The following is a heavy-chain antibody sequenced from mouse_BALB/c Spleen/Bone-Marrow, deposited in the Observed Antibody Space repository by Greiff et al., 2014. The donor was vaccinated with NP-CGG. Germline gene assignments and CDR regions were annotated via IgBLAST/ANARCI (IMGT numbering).Heavy chain of an antibody. CDR3: ARFGRYYFDY. V-gene: IGHV1-54*01. CDR1: GYAFTNYL. J-gene: IGHJ2*01. CDR2: INPGSGGA. Sequence: VMLVESGAELVRPGTAVNVSCKASGYAFTNYLIEWVKQRPGQGLEWIGVINPGSGGANCNEKFKGKATLTADKSSSTAYMQLSSLTSDDSAVYFCARFGRYYFDYWGQGTTLTVSS.